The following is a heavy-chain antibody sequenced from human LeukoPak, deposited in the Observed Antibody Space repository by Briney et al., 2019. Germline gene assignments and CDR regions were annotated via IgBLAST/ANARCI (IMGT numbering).Heavy chain of an antibody. CDR3: ARGGAYYYYGMDV. CDR1: GYTFTSYG. V-gene: IGHV1-2*02. Sequence: VASVKVSCKASGYTFTSYGISWVRQAPGQGLEWMGWINPNSGGTNYAQKFQGRVTMTRDTSISTAYMELSRLRSDDTAVYYCARGGAYYYYGMDVWGQGTTVTVSS. CDR2: INPNSGGT. J-gene: IGHJ6*02.